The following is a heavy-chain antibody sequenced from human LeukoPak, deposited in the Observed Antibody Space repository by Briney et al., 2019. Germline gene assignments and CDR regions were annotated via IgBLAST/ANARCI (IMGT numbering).Heavy chain of an antibody. D-gene: IGHD6-13*01. CDR3: ARDLRRGSSSWYVSGGDY. CDR2: INTYSANT. J-gene: IGHJ4*02. Sequence: ASVKVSCKASGYTFTSYDINWVRQAPGRGLEWMGWINTYSANTNYAQEFQDRVIMTTDTSTSTAYMELRSLRSDDTAVYYCARDLRRGSSSWYVSGGDYWGQGTLVTVSS. V-gene: IGHV1-18*01. CDR1: GYTFTSYD.